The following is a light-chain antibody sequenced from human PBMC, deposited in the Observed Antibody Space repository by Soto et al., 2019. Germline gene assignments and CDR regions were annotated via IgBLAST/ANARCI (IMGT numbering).Light chain of an antibody. V-gene: IGLV2-14*01. CDR3: SSYATNRDVL. CDR1: GSDIGNYNY. CDR2: EVS. Sequence: QSVLTQPASVSGSPGQSITISCTGTGSDIGNYNYVSWYQQHPGKAPKTIIYEVSHRPSGISGRFSGSKSGNTASLTISGLQADDEADYYCSSYATNRDVLFGGGTQLNVL. J-gene: IGLJ2*01.